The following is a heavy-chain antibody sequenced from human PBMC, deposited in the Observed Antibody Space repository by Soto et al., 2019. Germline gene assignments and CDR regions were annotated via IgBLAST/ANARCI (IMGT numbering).Heavy chain of an antibody. D-gene: IGHD3-10*01. CDR1: GGSISLYY. J-gene: IGHJ4*02. V-gene: IGHV4-59*01. CDR3: ARGDYASGTLGLDS. Sequence: SETLSLTCTVSGGSISLYYWSWIRQPPGKGLEWIGYVFYTGSTNYNPSLKSRVTMSVDTSKRHFSLKLTSLTAADTAVYFCARGDYASGTLGLDSWGQGTLVTVPS. CDR2: VFYTGST.